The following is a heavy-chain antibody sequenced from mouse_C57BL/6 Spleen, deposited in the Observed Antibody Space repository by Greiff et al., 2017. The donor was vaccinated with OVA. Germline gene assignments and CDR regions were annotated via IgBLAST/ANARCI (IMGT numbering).Heavy chain of an antibody. Sequence: QVQLQQSGAELVMPGASVKLSCKASGYTFTSYWMHWVKQRPGQGLEWIGEIDPSDSYTNYNQKFKGKSTLTVDKSSSTAYMQLSSLTSEDSAVYYGARGNTSSGYNYFDYWGQGTTLTVSS. CDR3: ARGNTSSGYNYFDY. CDR2: IDPSDSYT. V-gene: IGHV1-69*01. CDR1: GYTFTSYW. J-gene: IGHJ2*01. D-gene: IGHD3-2*02.